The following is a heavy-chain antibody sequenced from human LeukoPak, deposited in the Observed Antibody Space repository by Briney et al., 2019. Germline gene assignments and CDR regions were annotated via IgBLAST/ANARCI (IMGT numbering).Heavy chain of an antibody. CDR1: GYTFTGYY. Sequence: ASVKVSCKASGYTFTGYYMHWVRQAPGQGLEWMGWISAYNGNTNYAQKLQGRVTMTTDTSTSTAYMELRSLRSDDTAVYYCARNVDTAMAFDYWGQGTLVTVSS. J-gene: IGHJ4*02. V-gene: IGHV1-18*04. CDR3: ARNVDTAMAFDY. CDR2: ISAYNGNT. D-gene: IGHD5-18*01.